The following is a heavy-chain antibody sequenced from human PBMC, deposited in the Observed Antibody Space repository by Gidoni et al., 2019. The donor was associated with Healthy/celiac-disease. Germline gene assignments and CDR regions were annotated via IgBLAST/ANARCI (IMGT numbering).Heavy chain of an antibody. Sequence: QVQLVESGGGVVQPGRSLRLSCAASGFTFRSYAMHWVRQAPGKGLEWVAVISYDGSNKYYADSVKGRFTISRDNSKNTLYLQMNSLRAEDTAVYYCARGGWGDFWSGYQDYWGQGTLVTVSS. J-gene: IGHJ4*02. D-gene: IGHD3-3*01. CDR1: GFTFRSYA. V-gene: IGHV3-30-3*01. CDR2: ISYDGSNK. CDR3: ARGGWGDFWSGYQDY.